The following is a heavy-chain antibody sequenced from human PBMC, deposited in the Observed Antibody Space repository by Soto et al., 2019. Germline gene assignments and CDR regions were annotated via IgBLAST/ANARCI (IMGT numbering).Heavy chain of an antibody. CDR3: ARERPEGSRLDP. Sequence: QVQLQESGPGLVKPSQTLSLTCTVSGGSISSGDYYWSWIRQPPGKGLEWIGYILYSGSTYYNPSLKSRGTTSVDTSKNQFSLKLSSVTAADTAVYYCARERPEGSRLDPWAREPWSPSPQ. CDR1: GGSISSGDYY. D-gene: IGHD6-13*01. CDR2: ILYSGST. V-gene: IGHV4-30-4*01. J-gene: IGHJ5*02.